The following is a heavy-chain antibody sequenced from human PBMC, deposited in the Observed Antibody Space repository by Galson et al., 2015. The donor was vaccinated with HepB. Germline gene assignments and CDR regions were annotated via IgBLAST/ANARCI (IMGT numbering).Heavy chain of an antibody. V-gene: IGHV3-7*01. J-gene: IGHJ1*01. CDR2: IRFDGSQR. CDR1: GFKFRDYY. D-gene: IGHD2-2*01. CDR3: VRVLFRVRAEYFQY. Sequence: SLSLSCAASGFKFRDYYMSWVRQAPGRGLEWVASIRFDGSQRNYVDSVRVLFTISRDHDNNSLSLQMNSLGAEDTAIYYCVRVLFRVRAEYFQYWGQGAPVIVSS.